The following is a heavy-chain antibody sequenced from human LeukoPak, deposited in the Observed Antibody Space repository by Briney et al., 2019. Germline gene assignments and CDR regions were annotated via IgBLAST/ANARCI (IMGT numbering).Heavy chain of an antibody. J-gene: IGHJ4*02. CDR3: ARLTPHPAMATYYFDY. Sequence: SETLSLTCTVSGGSLSSYYWSWIRQPPGKGLEWIGYIYYSGSTNYNPSLKSRVTISVDTSKNQFSLKLSSVTAADTAVYYCARLTPHPAMATYYFDYWGQGTLVTVSS. CDR2: IYYSGST. CDR1: GGSLSSYY. D-gene: IGHD5-18*01. V-gene: IGHV4-59*08.